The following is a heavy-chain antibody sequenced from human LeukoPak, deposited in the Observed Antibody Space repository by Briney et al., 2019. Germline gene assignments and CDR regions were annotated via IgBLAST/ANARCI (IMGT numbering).Heavy chain of an antibody. CDR3: ARDLGGSTISGSFDI. V-gene: IGHV3-7*03. D-gene: IGHD3-9*01. CDR2: IKQDGSEK. J-gene: IGHJ3*02. Sequence: GGSLRLSCAASGFTFSSYWMSWVRQAPGKGLEWVADIKQDGSEKYYVDSVKGRFTISRDNAKNSLYLQMNSLRAEDTAVYYCARDLGGSTISGSFDIWGQGTMVTVSS. CDR1: GFTFSSYW.